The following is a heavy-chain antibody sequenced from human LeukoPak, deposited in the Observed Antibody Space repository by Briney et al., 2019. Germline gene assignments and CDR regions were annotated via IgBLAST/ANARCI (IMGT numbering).Heavy chain of an antibody. V-gene: IGHV3-21*01. J-gene: IGHJ5*02. Sequence: GGSLRLSCAASGFTFNSYTMNWVRQAPGKGLECVSSISSSSSYIYYADSVKGRFTISRDNAKNSLYLQMNSLRAEDTAVYYCARDSAHIVVVPAVIPPSLDNWFDPWGQGTLVTVSS. D-gene: IGHD2-2*01. CDR3: ARDSAHIVVVPAVIPPSLDNWFDP. CDR1: GFTFNSYT. CDR2: ISSSSSYI.